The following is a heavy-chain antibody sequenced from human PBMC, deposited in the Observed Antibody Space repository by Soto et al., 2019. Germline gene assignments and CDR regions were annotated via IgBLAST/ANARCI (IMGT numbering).Heavy chain of an antibody. V-gene: IGHV4-31*03. CDR2: IYYSGST. Sequence: SDTLSLTFTVSGGSISSVGYYWSWIRQHPGKGLELIGYIYYSGSTYYNPSLKSRVTMSVDTSKNQFSLKLSSVTAADTAVYNCARAKKGIAAGENWFHXWGQGTLVTGSX. J-gene: IGHJ5*02. CDR1: GGSISSVGYY. CDR3: ARAKKGIAAGENWFHX. D-gene: IGHD6-13*01.